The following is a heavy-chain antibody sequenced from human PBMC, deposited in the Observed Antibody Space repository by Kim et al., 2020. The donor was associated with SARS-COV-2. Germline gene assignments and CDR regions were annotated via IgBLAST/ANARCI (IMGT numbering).Heavy chain of an antibody. V-gene: IGHV3-30-3*01. CDR1: GFTFSSCA. CDR2: ISYDGSNK. CDR3: ARDPLARLRGVTYSYYARDV. D-gene: IGHD3-10*01. J-gene: IGHJ6*02. Sequence: GGSLRLSCAASGFTFSSCAMHWVRQAPGKGLEWVAGISYDGSNKYYADSVKGRFTISRDNSKNTLYLQMNSLRAEDTALYYCARDPLARLRGVTYSYYARDVWGHGAPGTVSS.